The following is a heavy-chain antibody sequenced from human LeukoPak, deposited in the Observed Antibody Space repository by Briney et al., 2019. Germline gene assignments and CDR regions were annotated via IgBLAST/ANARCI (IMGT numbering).Heavy chain of an antibody. Sequence: GASVKVSCKASGYTFTSYYMHWVRQAPGQGLEWMGIINPSGGSTSYAQKFQGRVTMTWDTSTSTVYMELSSLRSEDTAVYYCARDPTRLRIVVVVAAFDYWGQGTLVTVSS. J-gene: IGHJ4*02. CDR1: GYTFTSYY. CDR2: INPSGGST. CDR3: ARDPTRLRIVVVVAAFDY. D-gene: IGHD2-15*01. V-gene: IGHV1-46*01.